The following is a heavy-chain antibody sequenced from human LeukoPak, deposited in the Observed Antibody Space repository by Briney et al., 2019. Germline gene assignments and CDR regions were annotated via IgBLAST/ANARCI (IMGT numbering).Heavy chain of an antibody. J-gene: IGHJ6*03. CDR2: MNPNSGNT. CDR3: ARGPLLVPLAHYYYYMDV. D-gene: IGHD3-10*01. CDR1: GYTFTSYD. Sequence: ASVKVSCKASGYTFTSYDINWVRQATGQGLEWMGWMNPNSGNTGYAQKFQGRVTVTRNTSISTAYMELSSLRSEDTAVYYCARGPLLVPLAHYYYYMDVWGKGTTVTVSS. V-gene: IGHV1-8*01.